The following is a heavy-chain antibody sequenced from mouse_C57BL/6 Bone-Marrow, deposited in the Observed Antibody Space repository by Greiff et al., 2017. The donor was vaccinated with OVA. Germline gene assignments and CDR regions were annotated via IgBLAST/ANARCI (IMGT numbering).Heavy chain of an antibody. J-gene: IGHJ3*01. V-gene: IGHV5-6*01. Sequence: EVKLMESGGDLVKPGGSLKLSCAASGFTFSSYGMSWVRQTPDKRLEWVATISSGGSYTYYPDSVKGRFTISRDNAKNTLYLQMSSLKSKDTAMYYCARKTYYSNYPWFAYWGQGTLVTVSA. D-gene: IGHD2-5*01. CDR1: GFTFSSYG. CDR2: ISSGGSYT. CDR3: ARKTYYSNYPWFAY.